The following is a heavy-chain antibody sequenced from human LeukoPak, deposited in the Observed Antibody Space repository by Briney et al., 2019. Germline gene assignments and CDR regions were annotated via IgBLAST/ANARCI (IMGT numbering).Heavy chain of an antibody. D-gene: IGHD3-9*01. CDR3: ARDETDVLRYFDWLFGPDY. J-gene: IGHJ4*02. CDR2: ISDSGDST. V-gene: IGHV3-23*01. CDR1: GFTFSSYA. Sequence: PGGSLRLSCAVSGFTFSSYAMSWVRQAPGRGLEWVSAISDSGDSTYYADSVKGRFTVSRDNSKNTLYLQMNSLRAEDTAVYYCARDETDVLRYFDWLFGPDYWGQGTLVTVSS.